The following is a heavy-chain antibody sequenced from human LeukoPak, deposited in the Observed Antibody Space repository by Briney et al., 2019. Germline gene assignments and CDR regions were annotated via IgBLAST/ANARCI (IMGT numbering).Heavy chain of an antibody. CDR2: INHSGST. Sequence: SETLSLTCTVSGGSISSGGYYWSWIRQPPGKGLEWIGEINHSGSTNYNPSLKSRVTISVDTSKNQFSLKLSSVTAADTAVYYCARGEYYDSSGSNWFDPWGQGTLVTVSS. J-gene: IGHJ5*02. CDR1: GGSISSGGYY. V-gene: IGHV4-39*07. D-gene: IGHD3-22*01. CDR3: ARGEYYDSSGSNWFDP.